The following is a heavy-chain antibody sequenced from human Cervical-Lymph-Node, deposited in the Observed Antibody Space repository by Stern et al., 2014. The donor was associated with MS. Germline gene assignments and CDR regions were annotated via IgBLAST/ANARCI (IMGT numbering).Heavy chain of an antibody. CDR2: ISYDGSSK. D-gene: IGHD4/OR15-4a*01. CDR1: GFTFSTYA. Sequence: VQLVESGGGVVQPGRSLRLSCAASGFTFSTYAMHWVRQAPGKGLEWVAVISYDGSSKYYADSVKCRFTISRDNSKNTLYLHMNSLRAEDTAVYYCAREAKYFAFDYWGQGTLVTVSS. CDR3: AREAKYFAFDY. J-gene: IGHJ4*02. V-gene: IGHV3-30-3*01.